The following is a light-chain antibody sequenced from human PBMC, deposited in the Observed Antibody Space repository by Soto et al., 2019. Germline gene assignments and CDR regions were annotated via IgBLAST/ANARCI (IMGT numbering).Light chain of an antibody. Sequence: EIVLTQSPGTLSLSPGERATLSCRASQSVSGNFFAWYQQKPGQSRRLLIYGSSDSATGIPDRFSGSGSETEFTLTISIVEPEDVAVYYCQHYGSSPPYTFGQGTRLEI. CDR1: QSVSGNF. V-gene: IGKV3-20*01. CDR3: QHYGSSPPYT. CDR2: GSS. J-gene: IGKJ2*01.